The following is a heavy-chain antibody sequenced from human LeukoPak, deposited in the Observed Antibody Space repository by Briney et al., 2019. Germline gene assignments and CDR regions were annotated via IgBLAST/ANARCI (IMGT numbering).Heavy chain of an antibody. J-gene: IGHJ4*02. CDR2: VHPTEGF. D-gene: IGHD5-24*01. CDR3: ARGRDRSKAGDH. CDR1: GGSCDDYY. V-gene: IGHV4-34*01. Sequence: SETLSLTCDVYGGSCDDYYCSWIRQPPGKGLEWIGEVHPTEGFYYNSSLMSRVTISIDTSKSHFSLRLASVTAADTAFYYCARGRDRSKAGDHWGQGSLVTVSS.